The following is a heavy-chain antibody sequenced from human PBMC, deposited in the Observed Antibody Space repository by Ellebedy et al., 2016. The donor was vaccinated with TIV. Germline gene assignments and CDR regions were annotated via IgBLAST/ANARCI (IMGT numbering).Heavy chain of an antibody. CDR2: ISGSGNT. J-gene: IGHJ4*02. CDR3: AKDRTYCSGDCYYFDY. V-gene: IGHV3-23*01. D-gene: IGHD2-21*02. CDR1: GFTFSSYA. Sequence: GESLKISCAASGFTFSSYAMSWVRQAPGKGLEWVSTISGSGNTYYADSVKGRFTISRDSSKNTLYLQMNSLRAEDTAEYYCAKDRTYCSGDCYYFDYWGQGALVTVSS.